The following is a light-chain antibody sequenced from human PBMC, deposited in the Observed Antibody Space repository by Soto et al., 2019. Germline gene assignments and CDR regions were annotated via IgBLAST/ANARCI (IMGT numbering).Light chain of an antibody. CDR1: SSDVGGYNY. CDR2: DVS. CDR3: SSYTSSSTLGVV. V-gene: IGLV2-14*03. J-gene: IGLJ2*01. Sequence: QSALTQPASVSGSRGQSITISCTGTSSDVGGYNYVSWYQHHPGKAPKLMIYDVSNRPSGVSNRFSGSKSGNTASLTISGLQAEDEADYYCSSYTSSSTLGVVFGGGTKVTVL.